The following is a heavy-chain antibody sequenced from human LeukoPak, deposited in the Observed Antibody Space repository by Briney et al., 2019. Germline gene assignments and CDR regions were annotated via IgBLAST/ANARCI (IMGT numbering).Heavy chain of an antibody. CDR3: ARGLSKITMMDRNWFDP. V-gene: IGHV1-8*01. CDR2: MNPNSGNT. J-gene: IGHJ5*02. D-gene: IGHD3-22*01. Sequence: EASVKVSCKASGYTFTSYDINWVRQAPGQGLEWMGWMNPNSGNTGYAQKFQGRVTMTRNTSISTAYMELSSLRSEDTAVYYCARGLSKITMMDRNWFDPWGQGTLVTVSS. CDR1: GYTFTSYD.